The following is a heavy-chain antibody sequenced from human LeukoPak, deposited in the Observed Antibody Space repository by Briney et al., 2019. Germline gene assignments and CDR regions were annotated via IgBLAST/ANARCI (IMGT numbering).Heavy chain of an antibody. V-gene: IGHV1-46*01. Sequence: RASVKVSCKASGYTFTSYYLHWVRQAPGQGLEWMGIINPSGGSTSYAQNFQGRVTMTRDTSTSTVYMELSSLRSEDTAVYCCARAGSSSLPGMDVWGQGTTVTVSS. D-gene: IGHD6-6*01. J-gene: IGHJ6*02. CDR1: GYTFTSYY. CDR3: ARAGSSSLPGMDV. CDR2: INPSGGST.